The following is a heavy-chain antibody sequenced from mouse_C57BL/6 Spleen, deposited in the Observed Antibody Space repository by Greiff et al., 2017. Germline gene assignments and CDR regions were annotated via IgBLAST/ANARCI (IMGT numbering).Heavy chain of an antibody. CDR3: ARTDGSSYFDY. J-gene: IGHJ2*01. CDR2: IYPGSGNT. CDR1: GYSFTSYY. Sequence: QVQLQQSGPELVKPRASVKISCKASGYSFTSYYIHWVKQRPGQGLEWIGWIYPGSGNTKYNEKFKGKATLTADTSSSTAYMQLSGLASEDSAVDYCARTDGSSYFDYWGQGTTLTVSS. D-gene: IGHD1-1*01. V-gene: IGHV1-66*01.